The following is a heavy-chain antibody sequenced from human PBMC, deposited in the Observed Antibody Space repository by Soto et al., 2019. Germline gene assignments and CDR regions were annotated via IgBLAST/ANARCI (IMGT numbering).Heavy chain of an antibody. Sequence: QQQLLESGGGVVQPGTSLRVSCAASGFRFENSDMVWVRQAPGKGLEWVAAISYFGNDKDYADSVRGRFTVSRDNNNDILYLQMSSLRPEDTAVYDCAKVPSSRVSAWLDPWGQGTLVTVPS. J-gene: IGHJ5*02. CDR1: GFRFENSD. D-gene: IGHD6-6*01. CDR3: AKVPSSRVSAWLDP. CDR2: ISYFGNDK. V-gene: IGHV3-30*18.